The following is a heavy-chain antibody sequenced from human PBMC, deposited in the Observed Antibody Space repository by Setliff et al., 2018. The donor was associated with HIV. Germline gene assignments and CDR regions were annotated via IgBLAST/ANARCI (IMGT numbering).Heavy chain of an antibody. V-gene: IGHV1-18*01. CDR1: GYTFTSYG. J-gene: IGHJ4*02. D-gene: IGHD6-6*01. Sequence: GASVKVSCKASGYTFTSYGISWVRQAPGQGLEWMGWISAYNGNTNYAQKFQGRVTMTEDTSTDTAHMELRSLRSEDTAVYYCVIGSAARPFDYWGQGTLVTVPQ. CDR2: ISAYNGNT. CDR3: VIGSAARPFDY.